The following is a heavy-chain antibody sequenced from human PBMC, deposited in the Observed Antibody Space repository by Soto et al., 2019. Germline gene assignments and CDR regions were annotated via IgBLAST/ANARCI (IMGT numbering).Heavy chain of an antibody. D-gene: IGHD2-2*02. CDR1: IFTFSSYD. Sequence: GSLRLACAASIFTFSSYDMNWVRQAPGKGLEWVSYISSSSSTIYYADSVKGRFTISRDNAKNSLYLQMNGLRDEDTAVYYCARNGGYCSSTNCYTYGMDVWGQGTTVTVSS. J-gene: IGHJ6*02. CDR3: ARNGGYCSSTNCYTYGMDV. CDR2: ISSSSSTI. V-gene: IGHV3-48*02.